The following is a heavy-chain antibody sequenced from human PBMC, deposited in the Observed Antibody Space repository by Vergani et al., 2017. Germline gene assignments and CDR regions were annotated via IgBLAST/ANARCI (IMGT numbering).Heavy chain of an antibody. J-gene: IGHJ3*02. D-gene: IGHD3-10*01. CDR1: GFTFCSYW. CDR2: INSDGSST. Sequence: EVQLVESGGGLVQPGGSLRLSCAASGFTFCSYWMHWVRQAPGKGLVWVSRINSDGSSTSYADSVKGRFTISRDNAKHTLFLQMNSLRAEDTAVYYCAKEGGDVAFDIWGQGTMVTVSS. V-gene: IGHV3-74*01. CDR3: AKEGGDVAFDI.